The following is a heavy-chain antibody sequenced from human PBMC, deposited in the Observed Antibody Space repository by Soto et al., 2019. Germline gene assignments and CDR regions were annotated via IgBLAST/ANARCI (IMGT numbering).Heavy chain of an antibody. Sequence: QVQLVQSGAEVKKPGSSVKVSCKASGGTFSSYTISWVRQAPGQGLAWMGRIIPILGIANYAPKCQGRGTITVDNSRSTADMELSSLRSEDTAVYDCAGRDDYKQPSYYSGQGAQVTVSS. CDR2: IIPILGIA. CDR1: GGTFSSYT. CDR3: AGRDDYKQPSYY. J-gene: IGHJ4*02. V-gene: IGHV1-69*02. D-gene: IGHD4-4*01.